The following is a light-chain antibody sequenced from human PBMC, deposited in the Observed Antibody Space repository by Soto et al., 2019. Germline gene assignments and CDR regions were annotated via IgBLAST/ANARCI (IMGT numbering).Light chain of an antibody. Sequence: QSALTQPASVSGSPGQSITISCTGTSCDVGSYNLVSWYQQHPGIAPKLMIYEGSKRPSGVSNRFSGSKSGNTASLTISGLQAEDEADYYCCSFSGSSTSYVFGTGTKVTVL. CDR1: SCDVGSYNL. V-gene: IGLV2-23*01. CDR3: CSFSGSSTSYV. CDR2: EGS. J-gene: IGLJ1*01.